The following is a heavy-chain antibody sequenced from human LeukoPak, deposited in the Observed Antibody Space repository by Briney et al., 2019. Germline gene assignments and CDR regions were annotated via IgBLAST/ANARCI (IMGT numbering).Heavy chain of an antibody. CDR1: GFIFTTNW. CDR2: MNGDGSIT. CDR3: VREFGDYDILTGFNYFDY. D-gene: IGHD3-9*01. Sequence: GGSLRLSCAASGFIFTTNWMQWVRQAPGKGLVWVSRMNGDGSITSYADSVKGRFTISRDNAKNSLYLQMNSLRAEDTAVYYCVREFGDYDILTGFNYFDYWGQGTLVTVSS. J-gene: IGHJ4*02. V-gene: IGHV3-74*01.